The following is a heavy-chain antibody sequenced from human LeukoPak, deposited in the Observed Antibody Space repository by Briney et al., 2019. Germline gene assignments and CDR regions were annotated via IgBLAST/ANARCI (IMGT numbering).Heavy chain of an antibody. V-gene: IGHV1-18*01. Sequence: ASVKVSCKASGYTFTSYGISWVRQAPGQGLEWMGWISAYNGNTKYAQKFQGRVTMTTDTSTTTAYMELRSLRSDDTAVYYCAREGSAVATYNWFDPWGQGTLVTVSS. CDR1: GYTFTSYG. CDR2: ISAYNGNT. J-gene: IGHJ5*02. D-gene: IGHD5-12*01. CDR3: AREGSAVATYNWFDP.